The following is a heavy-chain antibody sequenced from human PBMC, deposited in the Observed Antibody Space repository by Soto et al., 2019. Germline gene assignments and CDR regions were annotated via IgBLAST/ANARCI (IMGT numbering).Heavy chain of an antibody. Sequence: PSETLSLTSTVSGGSISSDDYCWSWIRQTPGRGLEWIGFIFFSGNTFYTPSHNTRASISVDTSKNQFSLKLTSVTATDTAVYYCVREGTKLSPRGYIMAAGHFDSWGQGALVTVSS. V-gene: IGHV4-30-4*01. J-gene: IGHJ4*02. CDR1: GGSISSDDYC. CDR2: IFFSGNT. D-gene: IGHD5-12*01. CDR3: VREGTKLSPRGYIMAAGHFDS.